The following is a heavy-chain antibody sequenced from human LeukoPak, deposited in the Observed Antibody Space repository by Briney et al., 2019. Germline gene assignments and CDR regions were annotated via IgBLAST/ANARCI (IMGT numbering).Heavy chain of an antibody. V-gene: IGHV4-34*01. J-gene: IGHJ4*02. CDR3: ARLRDGRWLLEY. Sequence: SETLSLTCAVYGGSFSGYYWSWICQPPGKGLEWIGEINHSGSTNYNPSLKSRVTISEDRSKNQFSLKLSSVTAADTAVYYCARLRDGRWLLEYWGQGTLVTVSS. CDR1: GGSFSGYY. D-gene: IGHD5-24*01. CDR2: INHSGST.